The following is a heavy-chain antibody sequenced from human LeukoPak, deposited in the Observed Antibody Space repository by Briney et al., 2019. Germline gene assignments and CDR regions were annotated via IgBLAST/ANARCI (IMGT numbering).Heavy chain of an antibody. CDR2: INPDSGGT. Sequence: ASAKVSCKASGYTITGYYMHWVRQAPGQGLEWMGRINPDSGGTNYAQKFQGWVTLTRDTSISTAYMELTSLKSDDTAVYYCARDQYYNSGSPALRYWGQGTLVTVSS. V-gene: IGHV1-2*04. D-gene: IGHD3-10*01. J-gene: IGHJ4*02. CDR1: GYTITGYY. CDR3: ARDQYYNSGSPALRY.